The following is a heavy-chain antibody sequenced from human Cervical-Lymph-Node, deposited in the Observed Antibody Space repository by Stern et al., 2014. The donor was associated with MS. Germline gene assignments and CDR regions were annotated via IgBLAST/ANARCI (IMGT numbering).Heavy chain of an antibody. Sequence: QLQLQESGPGLVKPSATLSLTCAVSGDSISSYTHYWAWIRQPPGKGLEWIGSVYYSGATSSTPSLKSPVPIPVDKPKNHFARGLNSVTAADTAVYYCAKHACTGAACPFDLWGQGTLVTVSS. CDR3: AKHACTGAACPFDL. CDR1: GDSISSYTHY. V-gene: IGHV4-39*01. CDR2: VYYSGAT. D-gene: IGHD2-8*02. J-gene: IGHJ4*02.